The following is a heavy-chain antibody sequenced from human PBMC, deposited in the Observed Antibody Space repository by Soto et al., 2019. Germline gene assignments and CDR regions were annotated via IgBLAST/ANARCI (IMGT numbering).Heavy chain of an antibody. Sequence: ASVKVCCKTSGYTFSSYDINWVRQAPEEGLDWVGWISGYNGDTDYAQKFHGRVTLTTDTSTRTAYMELRSLSSDDTAVYYCARLAAAGTCLRYWG. CDR2: ISGYNGDT. V-gene: IGHV1-18*01. CDR3: ARLAAAGTCLRY. D-gene: IGHD6-13*01. CDR1: GYTFSSYD. J-gene: IGHJ4*01.